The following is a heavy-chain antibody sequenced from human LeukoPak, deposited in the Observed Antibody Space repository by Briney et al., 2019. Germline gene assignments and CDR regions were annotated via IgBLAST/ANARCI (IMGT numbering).Heavy chain of an antibody. D-gene: IGHD3-10*01. Sequence: PGPSLRLSCATSGFTFNNYPMHWVRQAPGKGLEWLAVIGYDGRFKFHSDSVRGRFTISRDDSKNTLYLQMNSLRPEDTALYYCARDPKTGSPDYFDYWGQGTLVTVST. CDR1: GFTFNNYP. CDR2: IGYDGRFK. CDR3: ARDPKTGSPDYFDY. V-gene: IGHV3-30*04. J-gene: IGHJ4*02.